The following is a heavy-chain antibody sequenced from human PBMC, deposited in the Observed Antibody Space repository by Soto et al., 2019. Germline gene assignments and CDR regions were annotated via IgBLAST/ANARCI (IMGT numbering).Heavy chain of an antibody. D-gene: IGHD6-19*01. Sequence: QVQLVQSGAEVKKPGSSVKVSCKASGGTLSSYTISWVRQAPGQGLEWMGRIIPILGIANYAQKFQGRVTITADKSTSTAYMELSSLRSEDTAVYYCARGPPRSGWSYYFDYWGQGTLVTVSS. CDR2: IIPILGIA. V-gene: IGHV1-69*02. J-gene: IGHJ4*02. CDR3: ARGPPRSGWSYYFDY. CDR1: GGTLSSYT.